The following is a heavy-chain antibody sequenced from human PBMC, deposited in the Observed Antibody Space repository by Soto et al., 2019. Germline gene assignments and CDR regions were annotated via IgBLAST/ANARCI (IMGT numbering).Heavy chain of an antibody. J-gene: IGHJ4*02. CDR2: ISSNGGST. CDR3: ARDTKSGSYSLDY. V-gene: IGHV3-64*01. D-gene: IGHD1-26*01. CDR1: GFTCSSYA. Sequence: EVQLVESGGGLVQPGGSLRLSCAAAGFTCSSYAIHGVREAPCKGLEYVSAISSNGGSTYYANSVKGRFTISRDNSKNTLYLQMGSLRAEDMAVYYCARDTKSGSYSLDYWGQGTLVTVSS.